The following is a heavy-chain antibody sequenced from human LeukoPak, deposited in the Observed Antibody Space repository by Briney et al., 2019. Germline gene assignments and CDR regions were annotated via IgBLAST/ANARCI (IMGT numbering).Heavy chain of an antibody. CDR2: IYYSGIT. V-gene: IGHV4-30-4*01. J-gene: IGHJ4*02. CDR1: GGSISRSDHY. Sequence: SETLSLTCSVSGGSISRSDHYWSWIRQPPGKGLEWIGYIYYSGITYYNPSLKSRVTISVDTSQNQFSLKLSSVTAADTAVYYCARGPDVDIVATVSSSWYHFDYWGQGTLVTVSS. CDR3: ARGPDVDIVATVSSSWYHFDY. D-gene: IGHD5-12*01.